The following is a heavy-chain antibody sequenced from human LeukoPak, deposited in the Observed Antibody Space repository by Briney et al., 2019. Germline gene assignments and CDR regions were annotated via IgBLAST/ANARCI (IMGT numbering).Heavy chain of an antibody. CDR3: SSGTPRYGDRVLNY. D-gene: IGHD3-10*01. CDR1: GFTFSNYE. Sequence: HPGGSLRLSCAASGFTFSNYEMIWVRQAPGKGLEWVAYISSSDRTISGSTIYYADTVKGRFTISRDNAKNSLYLQMNSLRAEDTAVYSCSSGTPRYGDRVLNYWGQGTLVIVSS. CDR2: ISSSDRTISGSTI. V-gene: IGHV3-48*03. J-gene: IGHJ4*02.